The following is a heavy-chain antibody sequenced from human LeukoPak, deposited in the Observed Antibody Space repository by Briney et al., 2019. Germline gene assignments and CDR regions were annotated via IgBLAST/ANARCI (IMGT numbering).Heavy chain of an antibody. CDR2: IKSQADGGTT. V-gene: IGHV3-15*01. Sequence: GGSLRLSCAASGFTFSNAYIMWVRQAPGKGLEWVGRIKSQADGGTTDYAAPAKDRFTISRDGSKNTVYLQMSTLKTEDTAVYYCTSEEDDHRGRTGYWGQGTLVTVSS. CDR1: GFTFSNAY. CDR3: TSEEDDHRGRTGY. J-gene: IGHJ4*02. D-gene: IGHD2-8*02.